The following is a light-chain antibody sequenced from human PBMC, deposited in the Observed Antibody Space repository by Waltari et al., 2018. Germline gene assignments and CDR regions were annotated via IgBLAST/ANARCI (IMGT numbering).Light chain of an antibody. Sequence: SYDLTQPPSVSVSPGQTARIPCSRTALPMLYSYWYQQKPGQAPLLLIYKDTQRASGIPERFSGSSSGTTVTLTISGVQAEDEADYYCQSADTDFANHVLFGGGTQLTVL. V-gene: IGLV3-25*03. CDR2: KDT. J-gene: IGLJ2*01. CDR1: ALPMLY. CDR3: QSADTDFANHVL.